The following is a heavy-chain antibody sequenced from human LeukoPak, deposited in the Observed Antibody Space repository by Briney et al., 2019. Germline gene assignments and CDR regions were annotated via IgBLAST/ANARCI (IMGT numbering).Heavy chain of an antibody. V-gene: IGHV3-30-3*01. CDR2: ISYDGSNK. CDR3: ARGTRYYYDSSGYFSFGY. CDR1: GFTFSSYA. Sequence: SGGSLRLSCAASGFTFSSYAMHWVRQAPGKGLEWVAVISYDGSNKYYADSVKGRFTISRDNSKNTLYLQMNSLRAEDTAVYYCARGTRYYYDSSGYFSFGYWGQGTLVTVSS. D-gene: IGHD3-22*01. J-gene: IGHJ4*02.